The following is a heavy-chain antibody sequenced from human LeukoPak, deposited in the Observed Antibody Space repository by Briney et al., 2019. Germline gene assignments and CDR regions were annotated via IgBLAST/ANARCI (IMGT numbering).Heavy chain of an antibody. CDR2: IYTSGST. Sequence: SETLSLTCTVSGGSISSYYWSWLRQPAGKGLEWIGRIYTSGSTNYNPSLKSRVTMSVDTSKNQFSLKLSSVTAADTAVYYCARGTYGDSLLSLDYWGQGTLVTVSS. J-gene: IGHJ4*02. CDR3: ARGTYGDSLLSLDY. V-gene: IGHV4-4*07. CDR1: GGSISSYY. D-gene: IGHD4-17*01.